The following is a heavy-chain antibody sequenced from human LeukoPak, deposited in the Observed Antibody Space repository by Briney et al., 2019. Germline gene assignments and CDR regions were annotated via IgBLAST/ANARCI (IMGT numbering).Heavy chain of an antibody. CDR2: ISAYNGNT. D-gene: IGHD5-24*01. CDR3: ARDQYGDGYPSGYFDY. Sequence: ASVKVSCKASGGTFSSYAISWVRQAPGQGLEWMGWISAYNGNTNYAQKLQGRVTMTTDTSTSTAYMELRSLRSDDTAVYYCARDQYGDGYPSGYFDYWGQGTLVTVSS. J-gene: IGHJ4*02. V-gene: IGHV1-18*01. CDR1: GGTFSSYA.